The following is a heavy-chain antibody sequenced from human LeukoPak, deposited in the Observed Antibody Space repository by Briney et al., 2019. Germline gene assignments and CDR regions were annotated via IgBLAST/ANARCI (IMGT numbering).Heavy chain of an antibody. V-gene: IGHV3-7*01. J-gene: IGHJ4*02. CDR1: GFTSSFYW. CDR3: AISYGSGRSHY. Sequence: PGGSLRLSCADSGFTSSFYWMSWVRQAPGKGLEWLANMKEDGIEKHYLNSVKGRFTISRDSAKNSLYLQMSSLRVEDTAVYYCAISYGSGRSHYWGPGTLVAVSS. D-gene: IGHD3-10*01. CDR2: MKEDGIEK.